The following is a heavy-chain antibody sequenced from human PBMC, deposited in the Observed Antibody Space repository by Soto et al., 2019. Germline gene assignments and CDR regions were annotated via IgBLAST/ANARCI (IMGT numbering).Heavy chain of an antibody. CDR2: INHSGST. J-gene: IGHJ5*02. CDR3: ARKYCTNGVCYKSVSANWFDP. D-gene: IGHD2-8*01. CDR1: GGSFSGYC. Sequence: SETLSLTCAVYGGSFSGYCWSWIRQPPGKGLEWIGEINHSGSTNYNPSLKSRVTISVDTSKNQFSLKLSSVTAADTAVYYCARKYCTNGVCYKSVSANWFDPWGQGTLVTVSS. V-gene: IGHV4-34*01.